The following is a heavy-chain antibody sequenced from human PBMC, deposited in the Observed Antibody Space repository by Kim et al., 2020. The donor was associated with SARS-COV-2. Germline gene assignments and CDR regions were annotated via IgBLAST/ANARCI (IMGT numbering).Heavy chain of an antibody. J-gene: IGHJ6*02. V-gene: IGHV3-21*01. Sequence: GGSLRLSCAASGFTFTSYTMHWVRQAPGKGLEWVASITSSRSNIYYADSVKGRFTISRDNSKNSLYLQMNSLRAEDTAVYYCAREHPSGLDDWGQGTTVT. CDR2: ITSSRSNI. CDR3: AREHPSGLDD. CDR1: GFTFTSYT. D-gene: IGHD3-10*01.